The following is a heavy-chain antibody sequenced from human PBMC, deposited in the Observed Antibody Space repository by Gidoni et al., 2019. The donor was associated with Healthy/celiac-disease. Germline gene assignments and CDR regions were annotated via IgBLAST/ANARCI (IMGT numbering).Heavy chain of an antibody. CDR1: GVSFSGYY. V-gene: IGHV4-34*01. CDR3: ARGERWLQHARFDY. CDR2: INHSGST. J-gene: IGHJ4*02. D-gene: IGHD5-18*01. Sequence: QVQLQQWGAVLLKPSETLSLTCAVYGVSFSGYYWSWIRQPPGKGLEWIGEINHSGSTNYNPSLKSRVTISVDTSKNQFSLKLSSVTAADTAVYYCARGERWLQHARFDYWGQGTLVTVSS.